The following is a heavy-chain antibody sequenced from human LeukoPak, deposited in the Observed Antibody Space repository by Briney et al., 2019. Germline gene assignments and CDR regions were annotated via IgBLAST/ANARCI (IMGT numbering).Heavy chain of an antibody. V-gene: IGHV3-23*01. CDR2: ISDSGGST. J-gene: IGHJ6*03. Sequence: PGGSLRLSCAASGFTFSSYAMSWVRQAPGKGLEWVSAISDSGGSTYYADSVKGRFTISRDSSKNTLYLQMNSLRAEDTAVYYCAKGIAARPRYYYYYMDVWGKGTTVTVSS. D-gene: IGHD6-6*01. CDR1: GFTFSSYA. CDR3: AKGIAARPRYYYYYMDV.